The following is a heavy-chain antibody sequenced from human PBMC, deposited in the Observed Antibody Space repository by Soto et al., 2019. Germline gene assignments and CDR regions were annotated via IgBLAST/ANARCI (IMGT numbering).Heavy chain of an antibody. V-gene: IGHV4-31*03. J-gene: IGHJ4*02. Sequence: SETLSLTCTVSGGSISSGGYYWSWIRQHPGRGLEWIGYIYYSGSTYYNPSLKSRVTISVDTSKNQFSLKLSSVTAADTAVYYCARAPDTIFGVVNHYFDYWGQGTLVTVSS. CDR3: ARAPDTIFGVVNHYFDY. CDR1: GGSISSGGYY. D-gene: IGHD3-3*01. CDR2: IYYSGST.